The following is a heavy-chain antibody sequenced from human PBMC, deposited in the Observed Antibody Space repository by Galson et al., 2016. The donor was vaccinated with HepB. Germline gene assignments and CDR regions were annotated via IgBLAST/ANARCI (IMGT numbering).Heavy chain of an antibody. CDR3: ARSDYGDITFDY. V-gene: IGHV2-5*02. Sequence: PALVKPTQTLTLTCTFSGFSLSTSGVGVSWIRQPPGKALEWLALIYWDDDKRYSPSLKSRVTITKDTSKNQVVLTMTNMDPVDTATYYCARSDYGDITFDYWGQGTLVTVSS. CDR2: IYWDDDK. CDR1: GFSLSTSGVG. J-gene: IGHJ4*02. D-gene: IGHD4-17*01.